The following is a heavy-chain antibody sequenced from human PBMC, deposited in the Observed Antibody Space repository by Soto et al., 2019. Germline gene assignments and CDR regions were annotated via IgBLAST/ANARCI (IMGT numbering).Heavy chain of an antibody. CDR1: AGSISSNY. J-gene: IGHJ4*02. CDR3: ARQIRYTYGYFPRYIDQ. D-gene: IGHD5-18*01. V-gene: IGHV4-4*07. CDR2: IYTSGST. Sequence: SETLSLTCSVSAGSISSNYWSWIRQPAGKRLEWVGRIYTSGSTNYNPSLKSRLTISVDTSKSQFSLTLSSVTAADSAMYFCARQIRYTYGYFPRYIDQWGQGTRVTVSS.